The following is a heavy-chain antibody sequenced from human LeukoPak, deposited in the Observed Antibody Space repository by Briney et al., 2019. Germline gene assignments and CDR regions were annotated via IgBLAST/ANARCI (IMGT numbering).Heavy chain of an antibody. V-gene: IGHV4-61*02. CDR3: ARAFGVGATDYYYMDV. D-gene: IGHD1-26*01. CDR2: INTSGTT. Sequence: SETLSLTCTVSGGSISSGSNSWGWIRQPAGKGLEWIGRINTSGTTNYNPSLKSRVTISVDTSKNQFSLKLSSVTAADTAVYYCARAFGVGATDYYYMDVWGKGTTVTISS. CDR1: GGSISSGSNS. J-gene: IGHJ6*03.